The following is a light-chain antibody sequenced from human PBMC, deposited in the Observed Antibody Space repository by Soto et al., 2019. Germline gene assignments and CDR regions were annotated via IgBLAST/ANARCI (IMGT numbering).Light chain of an antibody. CDR3: QQGGNWLWT. J-gene: IGKJ1*01. V-gene: IGKV3-11*01. CDR2: DAS. CDR1: QSVSDY. Sequence: EIVLTQSPATLSLSPGERATLSCRASQSVSDYLAWYQQRPGQAPRLLIYDASKRATGIPARFSGSGSGTDFRLTISSLEPEDFAGYYCQQGGNWLWTFGQGTKVEIK.